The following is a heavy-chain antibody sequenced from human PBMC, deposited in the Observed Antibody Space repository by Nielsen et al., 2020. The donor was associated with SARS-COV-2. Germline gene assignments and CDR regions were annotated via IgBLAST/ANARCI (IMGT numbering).Heavy chain of an antibody. CDR1: GYTFTSYY. CDR2: MNPNSGNT. Sequence: ASVKVSCKASGYTFTSYYMHWVRQAPGQGLEWMGWMNPNSGNTGYAQKFQGRVTMTRNTSISTAYMELSSLRSEDTAVYYCARGKGHYWGQGTLVTVSS. V-gene: IGHV1-8*02. J-gene: IGHJ4*02. CDR3: ARGKGHY.